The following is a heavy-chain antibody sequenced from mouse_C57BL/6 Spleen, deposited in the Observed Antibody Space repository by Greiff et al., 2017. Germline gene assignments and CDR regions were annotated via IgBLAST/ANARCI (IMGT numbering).Heavy chain of an antibody. V-gene: IGHV1-64*01. Sequence: QVQLQQPGAELVKPGASVKLSCKASGYTFTSYWMHWVKQRPGQGLEWIGMIHPNSGSTNYNEKFKSKATLTVDKSSSTAYMQLSSLTSEDSAVYYCARPVYEGRFDYWGQGTTLTVSS. D-gene: IGHD1-1*01. CDR2: IHPNSGST. CDR1: GYTFTSYW. CDR3: ARPVYEGRFDY. J-gene: IGHJ2*01.